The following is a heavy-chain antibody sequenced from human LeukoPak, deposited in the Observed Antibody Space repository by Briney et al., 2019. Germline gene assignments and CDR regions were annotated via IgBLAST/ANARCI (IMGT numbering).Heavy chain of an antibody. J-gene: IGHJ4*02. CDR1: GFTFSTYA. Sequence: GGSLRLSCAASGFTFSTYAMHWVRQAPGKGLEYVSAISSNGGSTFYANSVKGRFTISRDNSKNTLYLQMGSLRAEDMAVYYCAREYCSSTNCYKTIDCWGQGTLVTVSS. V-gene: IGHV3-64*01. CDR2: ISSNGGST. CDR3: AREYCSSTNCYKTIDC. D-gene: IGHD2-2*02.